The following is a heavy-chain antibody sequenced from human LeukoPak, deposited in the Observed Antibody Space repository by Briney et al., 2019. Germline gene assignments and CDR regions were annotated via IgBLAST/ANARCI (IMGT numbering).Heavy chain of an antibody. CDR2: IYHSGST. CDR3: ARDQGFGESNDY. Sequence: SETLSLTCTVSGYSISSGYYWGWIRQPPGKGLEWIGSIYHSGSTYYNPSLKSRVTIPVDTSKNQFSLKLSSVTAADTAVYYCARDQGFGESNDYWGQGTLVTVSS. V-gene: IGHV4-38-2*02. D-gene: IGHD3-10*01. J-gene: IGHJ4*02. CDR1: GYSISSGYY.